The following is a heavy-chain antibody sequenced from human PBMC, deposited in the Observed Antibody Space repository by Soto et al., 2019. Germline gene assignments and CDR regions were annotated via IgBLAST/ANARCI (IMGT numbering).Heavy chain of an antibody. J-gene: IGHJ5*02. V-gene: IGHV1-69*01. D-gene: IGHD3-10*01. CDR3: ASDAYGSGSYYSVGNWFDP. CDR2: IIPIFGTA. CDR1: GGTFSSYA. Sequence: QVQLVQSGAEVKKPGSSVKVSCKASGGTFSSYAISGVRQAPGQGLEWMGGIIPIFGTANYAQKFQGRVTITADESTSTAYMELSSLRSEDTAVYYCASDAYGSGSYYSVGNWFDPWGQGTLVTVSS.